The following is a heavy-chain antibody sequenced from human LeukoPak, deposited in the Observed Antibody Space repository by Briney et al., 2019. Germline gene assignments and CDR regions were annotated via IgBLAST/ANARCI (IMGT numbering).Heavy chain of an antibody. CDR1: GFTFSSFA. D-gene: IGHD3-3*02. J-gene: IGHJ4*02. Sequence: SGRSLRLSCAASGFTFSSFAMDSVRQAPGNGLEWVSAIGGSGDHTYYADSVKGRFTISRDNSKNTLYLQMNSLRAEDTAVYYCARDHKLAQNNFDYWGQGTLVTVSS. CDR3: ARDHKLAQNNFDY. V-gene: IGHV3-23*01. CDR2: IGGSGDHT.